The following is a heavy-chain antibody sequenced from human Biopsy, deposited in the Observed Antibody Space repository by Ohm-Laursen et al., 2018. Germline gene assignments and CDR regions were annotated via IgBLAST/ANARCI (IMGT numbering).Heavy chain of an antibody. V-gene: IGHV1-46*01. CDR3: ARVGVGAPSIDYFDS. J-gene: IGHJ4*02. D-gene: IGHD1-26*01. CDR2: ISPSGATT. Sequence: ASMKVSCKASGNTFATYHIHWVRQAPGQGLEWMGVISPSGATTSFSQKFQGRITMTRDTSTGTVYMDLNSLGSEDTAVYYCARVGVGAPSIDYFDSWGQGALVTVSS. CDR1: GNTFATYH.